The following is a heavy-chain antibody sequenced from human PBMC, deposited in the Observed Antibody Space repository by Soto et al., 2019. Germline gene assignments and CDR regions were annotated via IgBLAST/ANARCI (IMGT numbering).Heavy chain of an antibody. CDR3: ARSGYSYGPTPLLY. J-gene: IGHJ4*02. CDR2: IYYSGST. D-gene: IGHD5-18*01. Sequence: PSETLSLTCTVSGGSISSSSYYWSWIRQQPGKSMEWIGYIYYSGSTYYNPSLKSRVTISVDTSKNQFSLKLSSVTAAVTAVYYCARSGYSYGPTPLLYWGQGTLVTVSS. V-gene: IGHV4-31*03. CDR1: GGSISSSSYY.